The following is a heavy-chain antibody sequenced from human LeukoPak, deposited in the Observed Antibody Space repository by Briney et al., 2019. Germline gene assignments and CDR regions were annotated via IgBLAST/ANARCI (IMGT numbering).Heavy chain of an antibody. V-gene: IGHV3-66*02. J-gene: IGHJ4*02. CDR3: AREGPGGNYYHY. D-gene: IGHD4-23*01. CDR1: GFTVSSYY. CDR2: IYSGGSI. Sequence: PGGSLRLSCAASGFTVSSYYMSWVRQAPGKGLEWVSVIYSGGSIYYADSVKGRFTISRDNSKNTLYLQMNSLRLEDTAVYYCAREGPGGNYYHYWGQGTLVTVSS.